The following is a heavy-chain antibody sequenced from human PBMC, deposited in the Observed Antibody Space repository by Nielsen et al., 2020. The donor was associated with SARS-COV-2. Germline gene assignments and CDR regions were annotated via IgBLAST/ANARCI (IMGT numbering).Heavy chain of an antibody. J-gene: IGHJ4*02. CDR2: ITWNSGNM. CDR3: VKGSSGQN. V-gene: IGHV3-9*01. CDR1: GLTFDDYA. Sequence: GGSLTLSCAASGLTFDDYAMHWVRQVPGQGLDWVSGITWNSGNMGYADSVKGRFTISRDNAKNSLYLQMNNLRPEDTALYYCVKGSSGQNWGQGTMVTVSS. D-gene: IGHD3-10*01.